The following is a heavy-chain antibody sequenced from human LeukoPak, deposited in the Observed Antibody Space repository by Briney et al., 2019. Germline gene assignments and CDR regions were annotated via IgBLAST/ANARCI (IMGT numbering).Heavy chain of an antibody. D-gene: IGHD3-3*01. Sequence: SETLSLTCTVSGGSISDYYWNWIRQPPGKGLEWIGYFYYSGSTNYNPSLKSRVTISVDKSKNQFSLKLSSVTAADTAVYYCARGFGAFDIWGQGTMVTVSS. CDR2: FYYSGST. V-gene: IGHV4-59*12. CDR1: GGSISDYY. J-gene: IGHJ3*02. CDR3: ARGFGAFDI.